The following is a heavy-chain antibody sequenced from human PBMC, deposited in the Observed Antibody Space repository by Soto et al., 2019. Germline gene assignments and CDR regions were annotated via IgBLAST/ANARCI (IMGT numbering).Heavy chain of an antibody. CDR2: ISSSSSYI. J-gene: IGHJ6*02. Sequence: PGGSLRLSCAASGFTFSSYSMNWVRQAPGKGLEWVSSISSSSSYIYYADSVKGRFTISRDNAKNSLYLQMNSLRAEDTAVYYCAREVSVRGAEYYYYYYGMDVWGQGTTVTVSS. D-gene: IGHD3-10*01. V-gene: IGHV3-21*01. CDR3: AREVSVRGAEYYYYYYGMDV. CDR1: GFTFSSYS.